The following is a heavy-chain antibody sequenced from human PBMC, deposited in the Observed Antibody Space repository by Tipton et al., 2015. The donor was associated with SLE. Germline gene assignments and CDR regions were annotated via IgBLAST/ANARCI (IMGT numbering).Heavy chain of an antibody. CDR2: IYYSGRT. CDR1: GVSISSGGFY. CDR3: AGRYCSDTTCSLDY. Sequence: TLSLTCTVSGVSISSGGFYWSWIRQHPGKGLEWIGYIYYSGRTYYNPSLKSPVTISVDTSKNLFSLKLSSVTAADTAVYYCAGRYCSDTTCSLDYWGQGTLVTVSS. J-gene: IGHJ4*02. V-gene: IGHV4-31*01. D-gene: IGHD2-15*01.